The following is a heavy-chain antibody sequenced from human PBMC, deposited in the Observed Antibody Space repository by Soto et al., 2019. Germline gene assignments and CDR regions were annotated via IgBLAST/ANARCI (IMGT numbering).Heavy chain of an antibody. D-gene: IGHD1-7*01. CDR1: GASITSYF. J-gene: IGHJ4*02. CDR2: ISFSGAT. CDR3: ASRDPGTSVDY. Sequence: SETLSLTCTVSGASITSYFWSWIRQTPGKGLDWIGSISFSGATYSNPSLKGRAALSVDKSENQFSLKVTSLTAADTAVYYCASRDPGTSVDYWGQGTLVTVSS. V-gene: IGHV4-59*08.